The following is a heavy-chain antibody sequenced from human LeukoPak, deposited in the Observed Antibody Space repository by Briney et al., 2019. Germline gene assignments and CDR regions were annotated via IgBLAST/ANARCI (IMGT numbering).Heavy chain of an antibody. D-gene: IGHD5-12*01. V-gene: IGHV3-33*01. CDR2: IWYDGSNK. Sequence: GRSLRLSCAASGFTFSSYGMHWVRQAPGKGLEWVAVIWYDGSNKYYADSVKGRFTISRDNAKNSLYLEMNSLRVEDTAVYYCARDLGHTGYDLYDYWGQGTLVTVSS. J-gene: IGHJ4*02. CDR1: GFTFSSYG. CDR3: ARDLGHTGYDLYDY.